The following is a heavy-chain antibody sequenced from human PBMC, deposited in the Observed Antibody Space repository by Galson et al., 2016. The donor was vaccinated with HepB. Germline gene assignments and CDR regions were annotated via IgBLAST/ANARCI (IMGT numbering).Heavy chain of an antibody. CDR1: GGSISSGNW. CDR2: IYHSGTA. J-gene: IGHJ4*02. D-gene: IGHD2-2*01. CDR3: ARHVGVPGTRGFDY. Sequence: SETLSLTCAVSGGSISSGNWWSWVRQPPGKGLEWVGEIYHSGTANYNPSLESRGTMSLDKSKNQITLKVTSVTAADTAVYYCARHVGVPGTRGFDYWGQGILVTVSS. V-gene: IGHV4-4*02.